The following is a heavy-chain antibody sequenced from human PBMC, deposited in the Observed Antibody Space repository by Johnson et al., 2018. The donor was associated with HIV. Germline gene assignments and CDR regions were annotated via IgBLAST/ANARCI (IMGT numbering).Heavy chain of an antibody. Sequence: QVQLVESGGGVVQPGRSLRLSCAASGFTFSSYGMHWVRQAPGKGLEWLAVISYDGSNKYYADSVKGRFTISRDNSKNTLYLQMDNLRAEDTAVYYCARGHSPDAFDIWGQGTIVTVSS. J-gene: IGHJ3*02. CDR2: ISYDGSNK. CDR3: ARGHSPDAFDI. CDR1: GFTFSSYG. D-gene: IGHD6-13*01. V-gene: IGHV3-30*03.